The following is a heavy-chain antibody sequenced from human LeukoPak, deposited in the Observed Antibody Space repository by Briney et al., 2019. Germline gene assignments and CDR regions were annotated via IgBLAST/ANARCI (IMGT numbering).Heavy chain of an antibody. Sequence: GGSLRLSCAASGFTFDDYAMHWVRQAPGKGLEWVSGISWNSGSIGYADSVKGRFTISRDNAKNSLYLQMNSLRAEDTALYYCAKDHRLRDGYKTDTIFGAFDIWGQGTMVTVSS. V-gene: IGHV3-9*01. J-gene: IGHJ3*02. D-gene: IGHD5-24*01. CDR3: AKDHRLRDGYKTDTIFGAFDI. CDR2: ISWNSGSI. CDR1: GFTFDDYA.